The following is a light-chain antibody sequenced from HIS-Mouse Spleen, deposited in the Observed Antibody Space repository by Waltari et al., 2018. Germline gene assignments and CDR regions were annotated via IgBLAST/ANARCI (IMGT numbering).Light chain of an antibody. CDR2: DVS. V-gene: IGLV2-14*03. CDR3: CSYAGSYTFV. Sequence: QSALTQPASVSGSPGQSITIPCTGTRTDVGGSTYVSWYQQHPVKAPRLMIYDVSNRPSGVSNRFSGSKSGNTASLTISGLQAEDEADYYCCSYAGSYTFVFGGGTKLTVL. J-gene: IGLJ3*02. CDR1: RTDVGGSTY.